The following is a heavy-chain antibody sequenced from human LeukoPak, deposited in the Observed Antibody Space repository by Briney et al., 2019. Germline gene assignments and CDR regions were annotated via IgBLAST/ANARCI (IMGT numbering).Heavy chain of an antibody. CDR3: ARTYYDYVWGSYRPNTYNRFDP. Sequence: SETLSLTCTVSGGSISSSSYYWGWIRQPPGKGLEWIGSIYYSGSTYYNPSLKSRVTISVDTSKNQFSLKLSSVTAADTAVYYCARTYYDYVWGSYRPNTYNRFDPWGQGTLVTVSS. CDR1: GGSISSSSYY. D-gene: IGHD3-16*02. J-gene: IGHJ5*02. V-gene: IGHV4-39*01. CDR2: IYYSGST.